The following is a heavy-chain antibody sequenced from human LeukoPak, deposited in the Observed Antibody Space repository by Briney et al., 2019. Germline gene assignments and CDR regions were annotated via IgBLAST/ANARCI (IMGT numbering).Heavy chain of an antibody. CDR2: ISWNSGSI. V-gene: IGHV3-9*01. J-gene: IGHJ4*02. CDR3: AKSAAAGKGGFDY. CDR1: GFTFDDYA. Sequence: GRSLRLSCAASGFTFDDYAMPWVRQAPGKGLKWVSGISWNSGSIGYADSVKGRFTISRDNAKNSLYLQMNSLRAEDTALYYCAKSAAAGKGGFDYWGQGTLVTVSS. D-gene: IGHD6-13*01.